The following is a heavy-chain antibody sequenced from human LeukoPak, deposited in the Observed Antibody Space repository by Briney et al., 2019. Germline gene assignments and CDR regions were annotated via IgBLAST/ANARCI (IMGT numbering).Heavy chain of an antibody. J-gene: IGHJ4*02. CDR3: ARATTPYSSSVGKASRYFDY. CDR2: IIPIFGTA. V-gene: IGHV1-69*06. CDR1: GGTFSSYA. D-gene: IGHD6-13*01. Sequence: SVKLSCKASGGTFSSYAISWVRQAPGQGLEWMGGIIPIFGTANYAQKFQGRVTITADKSTSTAYMELSSLRSEDTAVYYCARATTPYSSSVGKASRYFDYWGQGTLVTVSS.